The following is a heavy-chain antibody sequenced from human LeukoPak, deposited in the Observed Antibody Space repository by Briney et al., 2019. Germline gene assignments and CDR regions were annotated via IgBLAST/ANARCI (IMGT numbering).Heavy chain of an antibody. CDR3: ASTGDVPAAYTGWFDP. CDR1: GFTFSSYA. Sequence: QPGGSLRLSCAASGFTFSSYAMHWVRQAPGKGLEWVAVISYDGSNKYYADSVKGRFTISRDNSKNTLYLQMNSLRAEDTAVYYCASTGDVPAAYTGWFDPWGQGTLVTVSS. D-gene: IGHD2-2*01. J-gene: IGHJ5*02. V-gene: IGHV3-30-3*01. CDR2: ISYDGSNK.